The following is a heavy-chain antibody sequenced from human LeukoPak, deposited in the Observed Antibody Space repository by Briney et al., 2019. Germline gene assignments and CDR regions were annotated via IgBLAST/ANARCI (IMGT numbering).Heavy chain of an antibody. CDR3: AKESGEWEPFDY. V-gene: IGHV3-30*18. J-gene: IGHJ4*02. Sequence: GGSLRLSCAASGFRFNTYGMHWVRQAPGKGLEWVAVISADGSNQNYAASVKGRFTISRDNSKNTLYLQMNSLRAEDTAMYYCAKESGEWEPFDYWGQGTLVTVSS. CDR1: GFRFNTYG. CDR2: ISADGSNQ. D-gene: IGHD1-26*01.